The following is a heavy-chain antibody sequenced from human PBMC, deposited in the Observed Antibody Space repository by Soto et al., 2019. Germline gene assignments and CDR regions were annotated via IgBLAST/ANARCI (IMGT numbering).Heavy chain of an antibody. CDR1: GFTVSR. CDR2: IYSGLGT. D-gene: IGHD1-7*01. V-gene: IGHV3-66*01. J-gene: IGHJ4*02. CDR3: LSEGEGEGFAEL. Sequence: EVPVVESGGGLVQPGGSLSLSCAASGFTVSRVSWIRRALGWGLNWVSVIYSGLGTYHTDSVRGRFTISRDNYRNRVFLQMNSLRLEDTAVYYCLSEGEGEGFAELWGQGTLVTVSS.